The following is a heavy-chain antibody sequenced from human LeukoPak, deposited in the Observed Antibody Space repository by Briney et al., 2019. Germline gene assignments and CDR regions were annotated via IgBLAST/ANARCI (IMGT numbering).Heavy chain of an antibody. CDR3: AKGIGGVVITYYFDY. Sequence: GGSLRLSCAAFGFTFSSYGMSWVRQAPGKGLEWVSAISGSGGSTYYADSVKGRFTISRDNSKNTLYLQMNSLRAEDTAVYYCAKGIGGVVITYYFDYWGQGTLVTVSS. J-gene: IGHJ4*02. V-gene: IGHV3-23*01. D-gene: IGHD3-3*01. CDR2: ISGSGGST. CDR1: GFTFSSYG.